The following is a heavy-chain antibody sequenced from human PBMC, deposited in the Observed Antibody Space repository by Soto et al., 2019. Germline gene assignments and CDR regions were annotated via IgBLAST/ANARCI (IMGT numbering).Heavy chain of an antibody. CDR2: ISAYNGNT. J-gene: IGHJ6*02. CDR3: ARDPPFFGVVTISLRKGMDV. Sequence: ASVKVSCKASGYTFTSYGISWVRQAPGQGLEWMGWISAYNGNTNYAQKLQGRVTMTTDTSTSTAYMELRSLRSDDTAVYYCARDPPFFGVVTISLRKGMDVWGQGTTVTVSS. V-gene: IGHV1-18*01. D-gene: IGHD3-3*01. CDR1: GYTFTSYG.